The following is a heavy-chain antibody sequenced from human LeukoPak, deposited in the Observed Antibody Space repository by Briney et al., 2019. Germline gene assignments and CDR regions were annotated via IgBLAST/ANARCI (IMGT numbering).Heavy chain of an antibody. CDR2: XXYDGSSK. CDR1: GFTFSSYG. J-gene: IGHJ6*01. Sequence: GRSLRLSCVASGFTFSSYGMHWVRQAPGKGLVXXXXXXYDGSSKSYADSVKGRFTIYRDNSKNTLYLQMNSLRAEDTAVYYCARDLGGGGYICYYYGMDVWGKGTTVTVPS. D-gene: IGHD5-12*01. V-gene: IGHV3-33*08. CDR3: ARDLGGGGYICYYYGMDV.